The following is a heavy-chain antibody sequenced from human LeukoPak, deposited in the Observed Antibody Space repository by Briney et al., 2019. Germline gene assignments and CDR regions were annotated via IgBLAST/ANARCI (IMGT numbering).Heavy chain of an antibody. D-gene: IGHD2-2*01. CDR2: IVVGSGNT. V-gene: IGHV1-58*01. CDR3: AASTSVTYYYYGMDV. Sequence: SVKVSCKASGLTFTSSAVQWVRQARGQRLEWIGWIVVGSGNTNYAQKFQERVTITRDMSTSTAYMELSSLRSEDTAVYYCAASTSVTYYYYGMDVWGQGTTVTVSS. J-gene: IGHJ6*02. CDR1: GLTFTSSA.